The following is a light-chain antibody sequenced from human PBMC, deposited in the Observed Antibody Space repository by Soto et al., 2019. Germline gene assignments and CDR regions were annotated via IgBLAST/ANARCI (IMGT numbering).Light chain of an antibody. CDR3: QQLNNYPST. Sequence: DIQLTQSPSFLSASVGERVTITCRASQGISSYLAWYQQKPGKAPKRLIYAASTLQNGVRSRFIGSGSGTEFTLTISILQPEGFSTTFCQQLNNYPSTLGLENRLEIE. CDR1: QGISSY. CDR2: AAS. V-gene: IGKV1-9*01. J-gene: IGKJ5*01.